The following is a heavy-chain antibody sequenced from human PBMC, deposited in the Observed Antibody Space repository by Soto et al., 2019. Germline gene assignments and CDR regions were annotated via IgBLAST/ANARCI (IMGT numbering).Heavy chain of an antibody. V-gene: IGHV3-21*04. J-gene: IGHJ4*02. D-gene: IGHD6-19*01. CDR2: ISSSSSYI. CDR1: GFTFSSYS. Sequence: LRLSCAASGFTFSSYSMNWVRQAPGKGLEWVSSISSSSSYIYYADSVKGRFTISRDNAKNSLYLQMNSLRAEDTALYYCAKDKEIAVAHDFDYWGQGTLVTVSS. CDR3: AKDKEIAVAHDFDY.